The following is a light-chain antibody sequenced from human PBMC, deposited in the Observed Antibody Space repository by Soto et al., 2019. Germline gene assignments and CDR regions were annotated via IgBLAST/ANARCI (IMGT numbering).Light chain of an antibody. Sequence: EIVMTLSPATLSVSPEERATLSCRASQSVSSDLAWYQHKPGQAPRLLIYGASTRATGIPARFSGRGSGTEFTLTISSLQSVDFALYYCQHYQSGHPITFGQGRRLEI. CDR2: GAS. CDR1: QSVSSD. J-gene: IGKJ5*01. CDR3: QHYQSGHPIT. V-gene: IGKV3-15*01.